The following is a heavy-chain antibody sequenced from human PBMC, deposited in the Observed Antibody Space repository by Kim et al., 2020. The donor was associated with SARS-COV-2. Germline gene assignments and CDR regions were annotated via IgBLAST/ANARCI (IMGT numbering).Heavy chain of an antibody. CDR1: GGSISSYY. J-gene: IGHJ4*02. Sequence: SETLSLTCTVSGGSISSYYWSWIRQPPGKGLEWIGYIYYSGSTNYNPSLKSRVTISVDTSKNQFSLKLSSVTAADTAVYYCARDSGSYRPFDYWGQGTL. D-gene: IGHD1-26*01. V-gene: IGHV4-59*13. CDR3: ARDSGSYRPFDY. CDR2: IYYSGST.